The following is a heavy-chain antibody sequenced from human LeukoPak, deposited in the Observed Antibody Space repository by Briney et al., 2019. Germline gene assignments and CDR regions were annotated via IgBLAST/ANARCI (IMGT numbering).Heavy chain of an antibody. D-gene: IGHD4-11*01. J-gene: IGHJ4*02. CDR1: GGSISSSSYH. CDR3: ATLRGDTVAED. V-gene: IGHV4-61*05. CDR2: IYYSGGT. Sequence: SETLSLTCIVSGGSISSSSYHCGWIRQPPGKGLEWIGYIYYSGGTNYNPSLKSRVTISVDTSKNQFSLKLSSVTAANTAVYYCATLRGDTVAEDWGQGTLVTVSS.